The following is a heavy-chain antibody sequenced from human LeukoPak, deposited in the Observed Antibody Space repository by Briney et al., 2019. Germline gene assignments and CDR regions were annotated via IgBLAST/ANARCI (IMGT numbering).Heavy chain of an antibody. Sequence: ASVKVSCKASGYTFTSYYMHWVRQAPGQGLEWMGIINPSGGSTSHAQKFQGRVTMTRDTSTSTVYMELSSLRSEDTAVYYCASETGDTAMAYRPPHYMDVWGKGTTVTVSS. J-gene: IGHJ6*03. V-gene: IGHV1-46*01. CDR2: INPSGGST. CDR3: ASETGDTAMAYRPPHYMDV. D-gene: IGHD5-18*01. CDR1: GYTFTSYY.